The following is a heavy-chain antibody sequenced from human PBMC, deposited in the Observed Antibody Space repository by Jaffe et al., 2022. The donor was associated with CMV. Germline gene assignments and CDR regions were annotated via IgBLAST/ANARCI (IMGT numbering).Heavy chain of an antibody. CDR3: ARREDIGDV. CDR2: IYYSGST. Sequence: QVQLQESGPGLVKPSETLSLTCTVSGGSVSSGSYYWSWIRQPPGKGLEWIGYIYYSGSTNYNPSLKSRVTISVDTSKNQFSLKLSSVTAADTAVYYCARREDIGDVWGQGTTVTVSS. D-gene: IGHD2-15*01. CDR1: GGSVSSGSYY. V-gene: IGHV4-61*01. J-gene: IGHJ6*02.